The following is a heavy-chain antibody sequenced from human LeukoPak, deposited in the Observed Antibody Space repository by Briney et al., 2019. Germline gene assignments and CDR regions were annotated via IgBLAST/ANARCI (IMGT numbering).Heavy chain of an antibody. V-gene: IGHV3-66*04. CDR1: GFMFSSNY. CDR3: ASHGGQSSAPFIDY. CDR2: NYNGDTT. Sequence: GGSLRLSCAASGFMFSSNYMSWVRQAPGKGLEWVSLNYNGDTTSYSDSVKGRFTISRDNSKNTHYLQVNSPRVEDTAVYYCASHGGQSSAPFIDYWGQGTLVTVSS. D-gene: IGHD3-10*01. J-gene: IGHJ4*02.